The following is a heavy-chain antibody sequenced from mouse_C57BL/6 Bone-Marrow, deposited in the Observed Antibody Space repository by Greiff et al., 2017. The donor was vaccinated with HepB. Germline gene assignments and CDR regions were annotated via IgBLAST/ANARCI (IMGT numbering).Heavy chain of an antibody. CDR2: INPSNGGT. CDR3: ARVAVTTGYAMDY. CDR1: GYTFTSYW. J-gene: IGHJ4*01. V-gene: IGHV1-53*01. D-gene: IGHD1-1*01. Sequence: QVQLQQPGPELVKPGASVKLSCKASGYTFTSYWMHWVKQRPGQGLEWIGNINPSNGGTNYNEKFKSKATLTVDKSSSTAYMQLSSLTSEDSAVYYCARVAVTTGYAMDYWGQGTSVTVSS.